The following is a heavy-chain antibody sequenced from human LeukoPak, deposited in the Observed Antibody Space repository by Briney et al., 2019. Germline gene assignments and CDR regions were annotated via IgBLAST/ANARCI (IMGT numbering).Heavy chain of an antibody. CDR3: TRHHVASYYDSSGYSNDAFDI. V-gene: IGHV3-73*01. CDR2: IRSKANSYAT. J-gene: IGHJ3*02. D-gene: IGHD3-22*01. Sequence: PGGSLRLSCAASGFTFSGSAMHWVRQASGKGLEWVGRIRSKANSYATAYAASVKGRFTISRDDSKNTAYLQMNSLKTEDTAVYYCTRHHVASYYDSSGYSNDAFDIWGQGTMVTVSS. CDR1: GFTFSGSA.